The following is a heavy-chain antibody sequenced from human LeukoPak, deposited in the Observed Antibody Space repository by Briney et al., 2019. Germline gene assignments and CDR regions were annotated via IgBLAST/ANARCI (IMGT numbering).Heavy chain of an antibody. Sequence: PGGSLRLSCAASGFTFSSYWMSWVRQAPGKGLEWVANIKQDGSEKYYVDSVKGRFTISRGNAKNSLYLQMNSLRAEDTAVYYCARDLYDSSGYPWYWGQGTLVTVSS. CDR2: IKQDGSEK. V-gene: IGHV3-7*01. D-gene: IGHD3-22*01. CDR1: GFTFSSYW. J-gene: IGHJ4*02. CDR3: ARDLYDSSGYPWY.